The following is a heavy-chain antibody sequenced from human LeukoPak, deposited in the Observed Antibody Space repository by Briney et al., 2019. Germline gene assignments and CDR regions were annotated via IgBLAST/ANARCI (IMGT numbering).Heavy chain of an antibody. Sequence: GGSLRLSCAASEFSVGSNYMSWVRQAPGKGLEWVSLIYSGGSTNYADSVKGRFTISRDNSKNTLYLQMNSLRAEDTAVYYCAKDDVVRGVRLAYWGQGTLVTVSS. CDR3: AKDDVVRGVRLAY. CDR2: IYSGGST. V-gene: IGHV3-53*01. D-gene: IGHD3-10*01. CDR1: EFSVGSNY. J-gene: IGHJ4*02.